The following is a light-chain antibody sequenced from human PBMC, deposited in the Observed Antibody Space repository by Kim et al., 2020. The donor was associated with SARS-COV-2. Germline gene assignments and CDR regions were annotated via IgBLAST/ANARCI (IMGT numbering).Light chain of an antibody. CDR2: GAS. Sequence: EIVLTQSPATLSLSPGERAALSCRASQSVSSSYLAWYQQKPGKAPRLLIYGASSRATGIPDRFSGSGSGTDFTLTITRLEPDDFAVYYCQQYGTSPLTCGGGTKVDIK. V-gene: IGKV3-20*01. CDR1: QSVSSSY. CDR3: QQYGTSPLT. J-gene: IGKJ4*01.